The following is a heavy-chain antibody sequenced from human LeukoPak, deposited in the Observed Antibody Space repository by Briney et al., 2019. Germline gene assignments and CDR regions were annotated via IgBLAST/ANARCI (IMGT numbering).Heavy chain of an antibody. J-gene: IGHJ4*02. D-gene: IGHD6-13*01. CDR2: INQDGSEK. CDR3: ARAKAAAMFSSDY. V-gene: IGHV3-7*03. Sequence: GGSLRLSCAASKFIFSNYWMSWVRQAPGKGLEWVANINQDGSEKYYVGSVKGRFTISRDNAKNSLYLQMNSLRVEDTAVYYCARAKAAAMFSSDYWGQGTLVTVSS. CDR1: KFIFSNYW.